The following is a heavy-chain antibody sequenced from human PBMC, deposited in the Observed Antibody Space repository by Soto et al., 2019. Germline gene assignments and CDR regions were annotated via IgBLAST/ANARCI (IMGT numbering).Heavy chain of an antibody. V-gene: IGHV3-21*01. D-gene: IGHD4-17*01. Sequence: EVQLVESGGGLVKPGGSLRLSCAASGFTFSSYSMNWVRQAPGKGLEWVSSISSSSSYIYYADSVKGRFTISRDNAKNSLYLQMNSLRAEDTAVYYCAREHRYGEYVYPGPRGATFDYWGQGTLVTVSS. J-gene: IGHJ4*02. CDR2: ISSSSSYI. CDR1: GFTFSSYS. CDR3: AREHRYGEYVYPGPRGATFDY.